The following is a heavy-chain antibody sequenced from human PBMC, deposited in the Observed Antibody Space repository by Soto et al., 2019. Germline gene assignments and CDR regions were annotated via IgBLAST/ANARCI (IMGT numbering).Heavy chain of an antibody. CDR1: GDSISTTNW. J-gene: IGHJ4*02. D-gene: IGHD2-2*01. CDR3: ARSAFIGPARRLDY. V-gene: IGHV4-4*02. CDR2: IYHSGST. Sequence: SETLSLTCAVSGDSISTTNWWTWIRQPPEEGLEWIGEIYHSGSTNYSPSLKSRLTMSVDKSNDQFSLELTSVTAADTAVYFCARSAFIGPARRLDYWGQGALVTVSS.